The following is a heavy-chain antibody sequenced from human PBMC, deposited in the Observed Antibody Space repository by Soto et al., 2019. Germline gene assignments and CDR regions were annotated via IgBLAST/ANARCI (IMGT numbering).Heavy chain of an antibody. D-gene: IGHD3-16*02. Sequence: PGGSLRLSCAVSGFTFSIYAMTWVRQAPGKGLEWVSAISGSGGTTYYADSVKGRFTISRDNSKNTLYLQMNSLRAEDTAVYYCAKDVPMITFGGVIAHFDYWGQGTLVTVSS. CDR2: ISGSGGTT. CDR3: AKDVPMITFGGVIAHFDY. V-gene: IGHV3-23*01. CDR1: GFTFSIYA. J-gene: IGHJ4*02.